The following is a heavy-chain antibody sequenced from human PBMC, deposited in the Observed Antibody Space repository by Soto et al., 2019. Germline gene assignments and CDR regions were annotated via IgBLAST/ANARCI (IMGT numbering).Heavy chain of an antibody. D-gene: IGHD1-26*01. V-gene: IGHV3-30-3*01. CDR3: ARDFIVGAPDYFDY. CDR1: GFTFSDYP. J-gene: IGHJ4*02. Sequence: VQLVESGGGVVQPGRSLSLSCAASGFTFSDYPMHWVRQAPGKGLEWVAVISYDGNVKYYVDSVKGRFTISRDDSKNTLYLQMNSLRVDDTAVYYCARDFIVGAPDYFDYWGQGTLVTVSS. CDR2: ISYDGNVK.